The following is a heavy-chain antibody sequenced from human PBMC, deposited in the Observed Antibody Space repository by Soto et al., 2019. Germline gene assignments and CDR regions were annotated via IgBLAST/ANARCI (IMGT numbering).Heavy chain of an antibody. V-gene: IGHV2-5*02. J-gene: IGHJ5*02. CDR1: GFSLSTSGVG. CDR3: AHRRERITMVRGFRPPDWFDP. D-gene: IGHD3-10*01. Sequence: VSCLKLVSNTQTHTLTCTVSGFSLSTSGVGVGWIRQPPGKALKTLELIYWDDDKRYSTSLKSRITTIKDTSKSQVVLTMTNMDPVNTATYYCAHRRERITMVRGFRPPDWFDPWGQGTLVTVSS. CDR2: IYWDDDK.